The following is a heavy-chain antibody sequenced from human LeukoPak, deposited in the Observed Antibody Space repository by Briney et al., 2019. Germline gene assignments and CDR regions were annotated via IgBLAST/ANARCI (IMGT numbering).Heavy chain of an antibody. V-gene: IGHV3-21*01. CDR3: ARDVPIAADGVIRLDAFDI. CDR2: ISSSSSFI. J-gene: IGHJ3*02. CDR1: GFTFSSYN. D-gene: IGHD6-13*01. Sequence: GGSLRLSCAASGFTFSSYNMNWVRQTPGKGLEWVSSISSSSSFIYYADSVKGRFTISRDNAKNSLYLQMNSLRAEDTAVYYCARDVPIAADGVIRLDAFDIWGQGTVVTVSS.